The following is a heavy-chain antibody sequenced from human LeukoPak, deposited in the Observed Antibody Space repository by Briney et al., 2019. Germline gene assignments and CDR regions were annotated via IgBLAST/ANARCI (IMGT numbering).Heavy chain of an antibody. J-gene: IGHJ4*02. Sequence: KPSETLSLTCAVYGGSCSGYYWSWIRQPPGKGLEWIGEINHSGSTNYNPSLKSRVTISVDTSKNQFSLKLSSVTAADTAVYYCARSVWGFDYWGQGTLVTVSS. D-gene: IGHD7-27*01. CDR2: INHSGST. CDR3: ARSVWGFDY. V-gene: IGHV4-34*01. CDR1: GGSCSGYY.